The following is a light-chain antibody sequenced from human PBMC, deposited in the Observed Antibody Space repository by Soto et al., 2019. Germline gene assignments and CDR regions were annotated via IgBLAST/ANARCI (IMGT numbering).Light chain of an antibody. J-gene: IGKJ5*01. V-gene: IGKV1-39*01. CDR2: AAS. Sequence: DIQMTQSPSSLSASVGDRVTITCRASQSINNNLNWYQQKPGRAPKLLIYAASSLHSGVPSRFSGSASGTDFTLTISSLQPEDFATYYCQQSYGTLWITFGQGTRREIK. CDR1: QSINNN. CDR3: QQSYGTLWIT.